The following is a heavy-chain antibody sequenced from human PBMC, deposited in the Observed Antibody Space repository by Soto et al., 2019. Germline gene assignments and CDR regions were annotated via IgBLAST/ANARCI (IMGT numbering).Heavy chain of an antibody. CDR1: GYSFSSHA. J-gene: IGHJ4*02. CDR3: ARGGALSTSWYWGDGLDS. D-gene: IGHD6-13*01. Sequence: QVQLEQSGSEVKKSGSSVKVSCKASGYSFSSHAITWVRQAPGQGLEWMGGIIPVFGTPSYAQKFQGRVTISAEKSTNTSYLELRSLRSEDTAVYYCARGGALSTSWYWGDGLDSWGPGTQVTVSS. V-gene: IGHV1-69*06. CDR2: IIPVFGTP.